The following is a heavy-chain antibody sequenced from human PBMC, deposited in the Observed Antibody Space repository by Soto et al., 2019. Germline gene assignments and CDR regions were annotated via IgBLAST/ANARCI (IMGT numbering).Heavy chain of an antibody. CDR1: GGSISPSY. CDR3: AAGLDHNKVGY. D-gene: IGHD2-2*03. J-gene: IGHJ4*02. V-gene: IGHV4-59*01. Sequence: QVRLQESGPGLVKPSETLSLTCTVSGGSISPSYWNWVRQPPGKRPEWIGCIYYTGNTPYNPSLKSRVTISRDTFKNQCSLELTSVTAADTAMYFCAAGLDHNKVGYWGQGTLVTVSS. CDR2: IYYTGNT.